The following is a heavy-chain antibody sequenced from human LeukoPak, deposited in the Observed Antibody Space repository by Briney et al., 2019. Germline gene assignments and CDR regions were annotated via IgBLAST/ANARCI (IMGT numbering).Heavy chain of an antibody. CDR1: GYTLTELS. J-gene: IGHJ4*02. Sequence: VASVKVSCKVSGYTLTELSMHWVRQVPGKGLEWMGGFDPEDGETIYEQKFQGRVTMTEDTSTDTAYMELSSLRSEDTAVYYCATIHYDILTGYSYCFDYWGQGTLVTVSS. D-gene: IGHD3-9*01. CDR3: ATIHYDILTGYSYCFDY. V-gene: IGHV1-24*01. CDR2: FDPEDGET.